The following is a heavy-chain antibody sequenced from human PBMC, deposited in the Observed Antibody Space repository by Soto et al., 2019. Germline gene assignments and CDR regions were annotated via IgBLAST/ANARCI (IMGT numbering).Heavy chain of an antibody. D-gene: IGHD3-3*01. CDR3: AHCDDDYYYCSYGMDV. V-gene: IGHV1-69*01. Sequence: QVQLVQSGAEVKKPGSSVKVSCKASGGTFSSYAINWVRHAPGHALEWMGGIIPIFGTANYAQKFQGRVTITADDYTSTAYMELSSLRSEDTAVYYCAHCDDDYYYCSYGMDVGGQGTTVTVSS. J-gene: IGHJ6*02. CDR1: GGTFSSYA. CDR2: IIPIFGTA.